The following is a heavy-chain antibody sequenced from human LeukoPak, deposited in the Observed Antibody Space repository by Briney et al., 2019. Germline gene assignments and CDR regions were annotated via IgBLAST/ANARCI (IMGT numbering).Heavy chain of an antibody. CDR3: ARDRGPWRTYYYDSSGFPPPYYYYGMDV. CDR1: GYTFTGYY. Sequence: ASVKVSCKASGYTFTGYYMHWVGQARGQGLEWTGWINPNSGGTNYAQKFQGWVTMTRDTSISTAYMELSRLRSDDTAVYYCARDRGPWRTYYYDSSGFPPPYYYYGMDVWGQGTTVTVSS. J-gene: IGHJ6*02. D-gene: IGHD3-22*01. V-gene: IGHV1-2*04. CDR2: INPNSGGT.